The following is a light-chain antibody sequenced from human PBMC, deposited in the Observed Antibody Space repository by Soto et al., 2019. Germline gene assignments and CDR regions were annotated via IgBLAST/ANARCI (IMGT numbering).Light chain of an antibody. CDR1: QSAFSTY. V-gene: IGKV3-20*01. CDR3: QQYGNSPWT. Sequence: EIVLTQSPGTLSLSPGERATLSCRASQSAFSTYLAWYQQKPGQAPRLLIYGASSRATGIPDRFSGSGSGTDFILTISRLEPEDFAVYYCQQYGNSPWTLGQGTKVEIK. CDR2: GAS. J-gene: IGKJ1*01.